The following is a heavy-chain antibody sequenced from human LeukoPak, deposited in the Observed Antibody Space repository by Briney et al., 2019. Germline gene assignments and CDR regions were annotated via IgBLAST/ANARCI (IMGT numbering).Heavy chain of an antibody. D-gene: IGHD3-22*01. CDR3: ARADSSGYYHPIN. V-gene: IGHV3-48*01. CDR2: IGSSSSTI. Sequence: GGSLRLSCAASGFTFSSYSMNWVRQAPGKGLEWVSYIGSSSSTIYYADSVKGRFTISRDNAKNSLYLQMNSLRAEDTAVYYCARADSSGYYHPINWGQGTLVTVSS. CDR1: GFTFSSYS. J-gene: IGHJ4*02.